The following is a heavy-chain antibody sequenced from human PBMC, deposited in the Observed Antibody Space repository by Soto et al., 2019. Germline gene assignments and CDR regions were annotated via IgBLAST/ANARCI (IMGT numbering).Heavy chain of an antibody. J-gene: IGHJ6*02. CDR3: AREHGGTYYYGMDV. D-gene: IGHD4-17*01. V-gene: IGHV1-18*04. CDR1: GYTFTSYG. Sequence: ASVKVSCKASGYTFTSYGISWVRQAPGQGLEWMGWISAYNGNTNYAQKLQGRVTMTTDTSTSTAYMELRSLRSDDTAVYYCAREHGGTYYYGMDVWGQGTTVTVSS. CDR2: ISAYNGNT.